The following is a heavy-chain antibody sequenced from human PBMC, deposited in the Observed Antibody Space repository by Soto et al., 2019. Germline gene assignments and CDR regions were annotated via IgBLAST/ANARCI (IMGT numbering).Heavy chain of an antibody. CDR3: AKTAVAMNYLDH. J-gene: IGHJ4*02. V-gene: IGHV3-23*01. Sequence: GASPRICCASSGFTFSSDAMSWFRQAPGKGLEWVSAISTSGGNTYYADSVKGRFTISRDNSQNTLYLQMNSLRAEDTAVYYCAKTAVAMNYLDHWGQGTLVTVSS. CDR1: GFTFSSDA. D-gene: IGHD5-12*01. CDR2: ISTSGGNT.